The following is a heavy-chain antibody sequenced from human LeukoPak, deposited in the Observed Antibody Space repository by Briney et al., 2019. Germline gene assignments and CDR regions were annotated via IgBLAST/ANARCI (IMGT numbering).Heavy chain of an antibody. V-gene: IGHV3-30*18. J-gene: IGHJ4*02. Sequence: GGSLRLSCAASGFTFSSYGMHWVRQAPGKGLEWVAVISYAGSNKYYADSVKGRFTISRDNSKNTLYRQMNSLRAEDTAVYYCAKESLALNWGFDYWGQGTLVTVSS. D-gene: IGHD7-27*01. CDR2: ISYAGSNK. CDR1: GFTFSSYG. CDR3: AKESLALNWGFDY.